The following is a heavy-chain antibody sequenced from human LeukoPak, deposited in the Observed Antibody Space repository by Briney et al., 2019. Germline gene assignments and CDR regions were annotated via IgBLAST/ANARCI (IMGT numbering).Heavy chain of an antibody. D-gene: IGHD2-2*01. V-gene: IGHV3-74*01. CDR2: INSDGSST. CDR3: ARGYCSSTSCYSAD. CDR1: GFSFSTYW. Sequence: GGSLRLSCAASGFSFSTYWMHWVRQAPGKGLVWVSRINSDGSSTSYADSVKGRFAISRDNAKNTLYLQMNSLRAEDTAVYYCARGYCSSTSCYSADWGQGTLVTVSS. J-gene: IGHJ4*02.